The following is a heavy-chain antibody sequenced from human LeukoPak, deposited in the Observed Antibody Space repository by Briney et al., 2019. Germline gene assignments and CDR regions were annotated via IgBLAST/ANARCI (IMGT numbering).Heavy chain of an antibody. CDR3: ARGYCTNAVCSLGPTQA. CDR1: GGSISSDAYY. Sequence: PSETLSLTCTVSGGSISSDAYYWGWIRQPPGKGLEWIGTIYYTGSTYYNPSLKSRVTISLDTSKNQFSLKLSSVTAADTAVYYCARGYCTNAVCSLGPTQAWGQGTLVTVSS. J-gene: IGHJ4*02. D-gene: IGHD2-8*01. V-gene: IGHV4-39*07. CDR2: IYYTGST.